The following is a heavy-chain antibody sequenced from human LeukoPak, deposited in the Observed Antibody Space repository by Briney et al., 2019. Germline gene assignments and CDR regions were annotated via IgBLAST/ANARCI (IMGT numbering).Heavy chain of an antibody. CDR1: GYTLTELS. CDR2: FDPEDGET. CDR3: ATVAYDSSGWGAFDI. V-gene: IGHV1-24*01. D-gene: IGHD3-22*01. Sequence: GASVKVSCTVSGYTLTELSMHWVRQAPGKGLEWMGGFDPEDGETIYAQKFQGRVTMTEDTSTDTAYMELSSLRSEDTAVYYCATVAYDSSGWGAFDIWGQGTMVTVSS. J-gene: IGHJ3*02.